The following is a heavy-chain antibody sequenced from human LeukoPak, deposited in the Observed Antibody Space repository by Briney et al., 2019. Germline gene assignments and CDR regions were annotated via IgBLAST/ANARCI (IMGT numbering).Heavy chain of an antibody. CDR1: GGSFSGYY. Sequence: SETLSLTCAVYGGSFSGYYWSWIRQPPGKGLEWIGEINHRGSTNYNPSLKSRVTISVDTSKNQFSLKLSSVTAADTAVYYCARADYSSGWYGHFDYWGQGTLVTVSS. CDR3: ARADYSSGWYGHFDY. CDR2: INHRGST. J-gene: IGHJ4*02. D-gene: IGHD6-19*01. V-gene: IGHV4-34*01.